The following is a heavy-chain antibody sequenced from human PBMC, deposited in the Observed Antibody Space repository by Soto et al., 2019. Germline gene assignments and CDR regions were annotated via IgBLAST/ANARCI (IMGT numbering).Heavy chain of an antibody. V-gene: IGHV3-23*01. CDR2: ISGSGAST. CDR1: GFTFSSYA. CDR3: ANSGGYSRPPYYFDY. D-gene: IGHD4-4*01. Sequence: EVQLLESGGGLVQPGGSLRLSCAASGFTFSSYAMSWVRQAPGQGLEWVSAISGSGASTYYADSVKGRFTISRDNSKNSLYLQMNSRRAEDTAVYYCANSGGYSRPPYYFDYWGQGTLVTVSS. J-gene: IGHJ4*02.